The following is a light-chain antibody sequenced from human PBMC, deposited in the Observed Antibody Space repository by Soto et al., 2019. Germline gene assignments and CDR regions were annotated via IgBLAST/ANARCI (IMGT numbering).Light chain of an antibody. CDR2: GAS. CDR1: QRVSSSY. CDR3: QQYDDSLLT. J-gene: IGKJ4*01. Sequence: EIVLTQSPGTLSLSPGERATLSCRASQRVSSSYVAWYQQRPSQAPRLLIYGASSRATGIPDRFSGSGSGTDFTLTISRLEPEDFAVYHCQQYDDSLLTFGGGTKVEIK. V-gene: IGKV3-20*01.